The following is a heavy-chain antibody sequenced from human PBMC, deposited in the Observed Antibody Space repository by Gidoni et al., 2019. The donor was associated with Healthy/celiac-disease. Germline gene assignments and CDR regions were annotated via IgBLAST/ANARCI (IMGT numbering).Heavy chain of an antibody. D-gene: IGHD3-22*01. J-gene: IGHJ4*02. CDR2: ISWNSGSI. Sequence: EVQLVESGGGLVQPGRSLSLSCAASGFTFVDYAMHWVRQAPGKCLEWVSGISWNSGSIGYADSGKGRVTISRDNAKNSLYLQMNSLRAEDTALYYCAKDINYYDSSGSFDYWGQGTLVTVSS. CDR3: AKDINYYDSSGSFDY. CDR1: GFTFVDYA. V-gene: IGHV3-9*01.